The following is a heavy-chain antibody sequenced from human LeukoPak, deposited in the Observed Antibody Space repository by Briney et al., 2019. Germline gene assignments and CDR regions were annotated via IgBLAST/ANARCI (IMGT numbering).Heavy chain of an antibody. CDR3: ARGPKYYDFLTTYLDY. J-gene: IGHJ4*02. D-gene: IGHD3-9*01. V-gene: IGHV1-46*01. CDR1: GYTFTTYY. CDR2: INPSGGST. Sequence: ASVKVSCKASGYTFTTYYMNWVRQAPGQGLEWMGIINPSGGSTIYAQKFQDRVTMTRDTSTSTVYMELRSLRSEDTAVYYCARGPKYYDFLTTYLDYWGLGTLVTVSS.